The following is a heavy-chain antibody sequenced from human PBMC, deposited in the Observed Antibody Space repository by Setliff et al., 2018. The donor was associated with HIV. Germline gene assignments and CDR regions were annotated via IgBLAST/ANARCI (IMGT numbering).Heavy chain of an antibody. J-gene: IGHJ6*03. CDR2: IIPIVDKT. V-gene: IGHV1-69*10. D-gene: IGHD2-2*01. CDR3: ARWVPYCTSTDCHRWLYYYMDV. Sequence: SVKVSCKASGGTFSSHAINWVRQAPGQGLEWMGGIIPIVDKTNYAQKFQGRVAITADKSTITAYMELSSLRSEDTAVYYCARWVPYCTSTDCHRWLYYYMDVWGKGTTVTVSS. CDR1: GGTFSSHA.